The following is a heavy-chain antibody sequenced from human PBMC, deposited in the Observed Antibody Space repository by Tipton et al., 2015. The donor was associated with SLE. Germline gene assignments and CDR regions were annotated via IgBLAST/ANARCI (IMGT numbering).Heavy chain of an antibody. CDR2: IKEDGSEQ. CDR1: GFTFSSFW. V-gene: IGHV3-7*03. D-gene: IGHD3-10*01. J-gene: IGHJ4*02. Sequence: SLRLSCAASGFTFSSFWMGWVRQAPGKGLEWVANIKEDGSEQYYVDSLKGRFTISRDNAKNSLYLQMSSLKTEDTAVYYCARGAVRAWGYFDSWGQGTLVTVSS. CDR3: ARGAVRAWGYFDS.